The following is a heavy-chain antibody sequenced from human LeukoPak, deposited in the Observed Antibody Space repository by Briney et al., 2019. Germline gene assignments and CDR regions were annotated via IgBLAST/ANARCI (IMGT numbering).Heavy chain of an antibody. CDR3: ARVLRGGTYYFDY. V-gene: IGHV4-4*07. J-gene: IGHJ4*02. CDR1: GGSISSYY. CDR2: TYTSGST. D-gene: IGHD1-26*01. Sequence: PSETLSLTCTVSGGSISSYYWSWIRQPAGKGLEWIGRTYTSGSTNYNPSLKSRVTISVDTSKNQFSLKMRSVTAADTAVYYCARVLRGGTYYFDYWGQGTLVTVSS.